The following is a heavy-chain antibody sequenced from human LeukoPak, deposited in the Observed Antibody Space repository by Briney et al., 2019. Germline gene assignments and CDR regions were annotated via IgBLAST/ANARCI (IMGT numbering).Heavy chain of an antibody. CDR1: GFTFSSYS. CDR2: ISSSSSYI. Sequence: GGSPRLSCAASGFTFSSYSMNWVRQAPGKGLEWVSSISSSSSYIYYADSVKGRFTISRDNAKNSLYLQMNSLRAEDTAVYYCARAVWFGELLGWFDPWGQGTLVTVSS. V-gene: IGHV3-21*01. J-gene: IGHJ5*02. D-gene: IGHD3-10*01. CDR3: ARAVWFGELLGWFDP.